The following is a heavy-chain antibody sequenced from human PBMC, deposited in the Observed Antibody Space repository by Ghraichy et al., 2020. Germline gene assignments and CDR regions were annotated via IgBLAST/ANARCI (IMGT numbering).Heavy chain of an antibody. J-gene: IGHJ6*02. V-gene: IGHV3-48*02. D-gene: IGHD4-23*01. CDR2: ITGSSRTR. CDR1: GFTLSNYP. Sequence: GGSLRLSCVGSGFTLSNYPMNWVRQSPGKGLEWVAYITGSSRTRSYADSVKGRFTISRDNAKNSLYLQMNSLRDEDTAVYFCARGSTVVRFFYYDGMDVWGQGTTVTVAS. CDR3: ARGSTVVRFFYYDGMDV.